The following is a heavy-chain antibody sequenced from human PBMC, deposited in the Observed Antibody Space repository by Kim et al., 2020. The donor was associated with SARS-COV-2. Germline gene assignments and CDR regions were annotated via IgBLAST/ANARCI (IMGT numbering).Heavy chain of an antibody. J-gene: IGHJ5*02. V-gene: IGHV4-59*13. D-gene: IGHD3-10*01. CDR1: GGSISSYY. CDR3: AGGSRLITMVQEYNWFDP. CDR2: IYYSGST. Sequence: SETLSLTCTVSGGSISSYYWSWIRQRPGKGLEWIGYIYYSGSTDYNSSLKSRVTISVDTSKKQFSLKLSSVTAADTAVYYCAGGSRLITMVQEYNWFDPWGQGTLVTVSS.